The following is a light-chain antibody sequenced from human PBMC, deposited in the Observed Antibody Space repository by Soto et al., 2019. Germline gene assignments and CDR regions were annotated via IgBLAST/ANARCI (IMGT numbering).Light chain of an antibody. CDR3: SSSTSSSTLYV. J-gene: IGLJ1*01. CDR2: DVS. Sequence: QSVLTQPASVSRSPGQSITISCTGTSSDVGGYNYVSWYQQHPGKAPKLMIYDVSNRPSGVSNRFSGSKSGNTASLTISGLQAEDEDDYYCSSSTSSSTLYVFGTGTKVTVL. V-gene: IGLV2-14*01. CDR1: SSDVGGYNY.